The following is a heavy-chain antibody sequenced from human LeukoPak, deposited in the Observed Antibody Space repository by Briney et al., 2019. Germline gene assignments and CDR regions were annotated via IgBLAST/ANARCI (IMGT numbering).Heavy chain of an antibody. V-gene: IGHV4-61*01. J-gene: IGHJ4*02. Sequence: PSETLSLTCTVSGGSISSGSYYWSWIRQPPGKGLEWIGYIYYSGSTNYNPSLKSRVTISVDTSKNQFSLKLSSVTAADTAVYYCARGRNYYDSSGYYFLSPLDYWGQGTLVTVSS. CDR2: IYYSGST. CDR3: ARGRNYYDSSGYYFLSPLDY. D-gene: IGHD3-22*01. CDR1: GGSISSGSYY.